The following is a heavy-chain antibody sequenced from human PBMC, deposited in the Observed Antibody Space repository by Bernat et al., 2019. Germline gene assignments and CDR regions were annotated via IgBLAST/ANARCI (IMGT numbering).Heavy chain of an antibody. Sequence: QVQLVQSGAEVKKPGSSVKVSCKASGGTFSSYAISWVRQAPGQGLEWMGRIIPILGIANYAQKFQGRVTITADKSTSTAYMELSSLRSEDTAVYYCARDQLSGGWFDPWGQGTLVTVSS. V-gene: IGHV1-69*04. CDR1: GGTFSSYA. J-gene: IGHJ5*02. D-gene: IGHD5-24*01. CDR3: ARDQLSGGWFDP. CDR2: IIPILGIA.